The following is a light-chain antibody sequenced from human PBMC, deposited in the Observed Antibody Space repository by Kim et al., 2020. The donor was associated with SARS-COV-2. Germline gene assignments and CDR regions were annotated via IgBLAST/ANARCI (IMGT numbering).Light chain of an antibody. CDR1: ARDIGAFHR. J-gene: IGLJ3*02. V-gene: IGLV2-18*02. Sequence: QSALTQPPSVSGSPGQSVTLSCTGTARDIGAFHRVSWYQQTPGSAPKLLIYEVTDRPSGVPGRFSGSKSGNTASLTISGLQADDEGGFYCASYTMRSTWVFGGGTQLTVL. CDR2: EVT. CDR3: ASYTMRSTWV.